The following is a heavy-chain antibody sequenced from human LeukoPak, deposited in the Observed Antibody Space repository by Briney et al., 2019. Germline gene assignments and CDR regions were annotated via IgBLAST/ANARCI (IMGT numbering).Heavy chain of an antibody. J-gene: IGHJ4*02. V-gene: IGHV5-51*01. Sequence: GESLKISCKGSGYSFTNYWIGWVRQMPGKGLEWMGFIYPDDSDTRYSPSFQGQVTISADKSTSTAYLQWSSLKASDTAIYYCTRRGGLTSGGKYFDYWGQGTLVTVAS. D-gene: IGHD3-16*01. CDR1: GYSFTNYW. CDR2: IYPDDSDT. CDR3: TRRGGLTSGGKYFDY.